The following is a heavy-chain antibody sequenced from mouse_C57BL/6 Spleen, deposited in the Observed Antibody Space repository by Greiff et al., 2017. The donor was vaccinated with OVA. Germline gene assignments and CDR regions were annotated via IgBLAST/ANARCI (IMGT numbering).Heavy chain of an antibody. Sequence: EVKLMESGPELVKPGASVKISCKASGYSFTGYYMNWVKQSPEKSLEWIGEINPSTGGTTYNQKFKAKATLTVDKSSSTAYMQLKSLTSEDSAVYYCARSEGYGSSYWYFDVWGTGTTVTVSS. D-gene: IGHD1-1*01. CDR1: GYSFTGYY. V-gene: IGHV1-42*01. CDR3: ARSEGYGSSYWYFDV. CDR2: INPSTGGT. J-gene: IGHJ1*03.